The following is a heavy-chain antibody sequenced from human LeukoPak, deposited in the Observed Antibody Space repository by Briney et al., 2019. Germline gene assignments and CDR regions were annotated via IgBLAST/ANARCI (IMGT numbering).Heavy chain of an antibody. CDR3: ARSDDFWSGYYTAPPDY. D-gene: IGHD3-3*01. J-gene: IGHJ4*02. CDR1: GFTFSSYA. CDR2: ISNSGGRT. Sequence: GGSLRLSCAASGFTFSSYAMSWVRQAPGKGLEWVSSISNSGGRTFYTDSVKGRFTISRDNSKITLYLQMNSLRAEDTAVYYCARSDDFWSGYYTAPPDYWGQGTLVTVSS. V-gene: IGHV3-23*01.